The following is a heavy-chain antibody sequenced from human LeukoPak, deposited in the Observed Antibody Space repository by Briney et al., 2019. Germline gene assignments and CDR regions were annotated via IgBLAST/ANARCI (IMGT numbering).Heavy chain of an antibody. CDR2: IYYSGST. Sequence: SETLSLTCTVSGGSISSYYWSWIRQPPGKGLEWIAYIYYSGSTNYNPSLKSRVTISVDTSKNQFSLKLGSVTAADTAVYFCARHGSGTVGAFDIWGQGTMVTVSS. D-gene: IGHD1-26*01. CDR1: GGSISSYY. J-gene: IGHJ3*02. CDR3: ARHGSGTVGAFDI. V-gene: IGHV4-59*08.